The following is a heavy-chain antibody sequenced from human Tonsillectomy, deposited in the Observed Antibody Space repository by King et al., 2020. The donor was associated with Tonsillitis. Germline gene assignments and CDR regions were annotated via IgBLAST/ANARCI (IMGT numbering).Heavy chain of an antibody. J-gene: IGHJ4*02. V-gene: IGHV3-9*01. Sequence: VQLVESGGGLVQPGRSLRLSCAASGFTFDDYAMHWVRQAPGKALEWVSGISWSSGTIGYADSVKGRFTISRDNAKNSLYLQMNSLRAEDTALYYCAKDIRDMVRGVLNYWGQGTLVTVSS. CDR3: AKDIRDMVRGVLNY. CDR2: ISWSSGTI. CDR1: GFTFDDYA. D-gene: IGHD3-10*01.